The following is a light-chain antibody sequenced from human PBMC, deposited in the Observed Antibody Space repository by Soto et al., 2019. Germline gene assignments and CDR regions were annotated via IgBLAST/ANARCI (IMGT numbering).Light chain of an antibody. CDR1: QGISNY. CDR3: QKYNSAPRT. CDR2: GAS. J-gene: IGKJ1*01. Sequence: DVQRTESPSSLSAAVGDRVTITCRASQGISNYLAWYQQKPGKVPKLLIYGASTLQSGVPSRFSGSGSGTDFTLTISSLQPEDVATYYCQKYNSAPRTFGQGTKVEIK. V-gene: IGKV1-27*01.